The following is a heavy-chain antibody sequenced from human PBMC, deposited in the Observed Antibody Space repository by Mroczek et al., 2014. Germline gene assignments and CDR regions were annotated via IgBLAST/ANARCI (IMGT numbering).Heavy chain of an antibody. CDR3: ARTGANSPDYYDSSGYHFDY. V-gene: IGHV3-20*01. D-gene: IGHD3-22*01. J-gene: IGHJ4*02. CDR1: GFTFDDYG. Sequence: VQLVQSGGGVVRPGGSLRLSCAASGFTFDDYGMSWVRQAPGKGLEWVSGINWNGGSTGHADSVKGRFTISRDNAKNSLYLQMNSLRAEDTALYHCARTGANSPDYYDSSGYHFDYWGQGTLVTVSS. CDR2: INWNGGST.